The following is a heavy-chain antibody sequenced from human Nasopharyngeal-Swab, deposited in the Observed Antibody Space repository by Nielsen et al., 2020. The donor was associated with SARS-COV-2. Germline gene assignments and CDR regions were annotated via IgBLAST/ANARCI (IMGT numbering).Heavy chain of an antibody. CDR2: IIPIFGTA. Sequence: SVTVSCKASGGTFSSYAISWVRQAPGQGLEWMGGIIPIFGTANYAQKFLGRVTITADESTSKAYMELSSLRSEDTAVYYCARGEYSYGYFSYYYYMDVWGKGTTVTVSS. J-gene: IGHJ6*03. CDR1: GGTFSSYA. D-gene: IGHD5-18*01. V-gene: IGHV1-69*13. CDR3: ARGEYSYGYFSYYYYMDV.